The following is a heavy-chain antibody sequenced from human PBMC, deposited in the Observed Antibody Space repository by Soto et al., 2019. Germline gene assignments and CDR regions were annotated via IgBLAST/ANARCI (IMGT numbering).Heavy chain of an antibody. Sequence: EVQLLESGGGLVQPGGSLRLSCAASGFTFSSYAMSWVRQAPGKGLEWVSAISGSGGSTYYADSVKGRFTISRDNSKNTRYLQMNSLRAEDTAVYYCAKDEYGSGSFLMDVWGKGTTVTVSS. CDR3: AKDEYGSGSFLMDV. D-gene: IGHD3-10*01. V-gene: IGHV3-23*01. CDR2: ISGSGGST. CDR1: GFTFSSYA. J-gene: IGHJ6*03.